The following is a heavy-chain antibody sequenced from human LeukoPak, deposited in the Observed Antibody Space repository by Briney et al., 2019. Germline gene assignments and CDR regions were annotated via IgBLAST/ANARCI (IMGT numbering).Heavy chain of an antibody. CDR1: GGSFSGYY. J-gene: IGHJ5*02. CDR3: ARKKGPDGLNWFDP. Sequence: SETLSLTCAVYGGSFSGYYWSWIRQTPGKGLEWIEEINHSGSPNYNPSLKSRVTISVDTSKNQFSLKLSSGTAADTAVYYCARKKGPDGLNWFDPWGQGTLVTVSS. D-gene: IGHD5-24*01. CDR2: INHSGSP. V-gene: IGHV4-34*01.